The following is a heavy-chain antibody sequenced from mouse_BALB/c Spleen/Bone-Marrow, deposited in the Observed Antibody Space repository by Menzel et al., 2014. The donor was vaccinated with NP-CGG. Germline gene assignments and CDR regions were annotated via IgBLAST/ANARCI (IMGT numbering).Heavy chain of an antibody. J-gene: IGHJ3*01. Sequence: EVKLVESGAELVKPGASVKLSCTASGFNIKDTYMHWVKQRPEQGLEWIGRIDPANGNTKYDPKFQGKATITADTSSNTAYLQLSSLTSEDTAVYYCARNYGYGNSFAYWGQGTLVTVSA. CDR2: IDPANGNT. D-gene: IGHD2-2*01. CDR3: ARNYGYGNSFAY. V-gene: IGHV14-3*02. CDR1: GFNIKDTY.